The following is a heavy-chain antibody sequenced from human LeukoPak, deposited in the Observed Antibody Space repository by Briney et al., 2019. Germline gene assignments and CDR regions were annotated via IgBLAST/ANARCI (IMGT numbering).Heavy chain of an antibody. Sequence: PGGSLRLSCVASGFTFATYAMSWVRQAPGKGLEWVSAINANGIGTFYADSVKGRFTISRDNAKNTLYLQMNSLGAEDTAVYYCARGVGYCSSTSCYWWFDPWGQGTLVTVSS. J-gene: IGHJ5*02. CDR2: INANGIGT. V-gene: IGHV3-23*01. CDR3: ARGVGYCSSTSCYWWFDP. CDR1: GFTFATYA. D-gene: IGHD2-2*01.